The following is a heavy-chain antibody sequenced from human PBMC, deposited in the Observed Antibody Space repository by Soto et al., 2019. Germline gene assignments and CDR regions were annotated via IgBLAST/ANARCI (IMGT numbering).Heavy chain of an antibody. D-gene: IGHD3-22*01. Sequence: PGGSLRLSCAASGFTFSSYSMNWVRQAPGKGLEWVSSISSSSSYIYYADSVKGRFTISRDNAKNSLYLQMNSLRAEDTAVYYCARTEAPSGYPFDYWGQGTLVTVSS. CDR3: ARTEAPSGYPFDY. J-gene: IGHJ4*02. CDR2: ISSSSSYI. CDR1: GFTFSSYS. V-gene: IGHV3-21*01.